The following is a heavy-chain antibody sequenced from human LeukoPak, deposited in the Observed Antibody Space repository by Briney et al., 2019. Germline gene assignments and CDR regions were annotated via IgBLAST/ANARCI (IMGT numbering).Heavy chain of an antibody. CDR1: GGTFSSYT. Sequence: SVKVSCKASGGTFSSYTVSWVRQAPGQGLEWMGRIIPILGIANYVQKFQGRVTITADKSTSTAYMELSSLRSEDTAVYYCATPYADKRYSNYAGLDYWGQGTLVTVSS. D-gene: IGHD4-11*01. CDR2: IIPILGIA. J-gene: IGHJ4*02. CDR3: ATPYADKRYSNYAGLDY. V-gene: IGHV1-69*02.